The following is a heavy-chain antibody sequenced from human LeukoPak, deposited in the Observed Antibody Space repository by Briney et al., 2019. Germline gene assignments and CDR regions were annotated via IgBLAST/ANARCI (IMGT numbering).Heavy chain of an antibody. CDR1: GGSISSYY. D-gene: IGHD6-19*01. V-gene: IGHV4-59*01. CDR3: ARGTPAGGVAGTFLDY. J-gene: IGHJ4*02. CDR2: IYYSGST. Sequence: SETLSLTCTVSGGSISSYYWSWIRQPPGKGLEWIGYIYYSGSTNYNPSLKSRVTISVDTSKNQFSLKLSSVTAADTAVYYCARGTPAGGVAGTFLDYWGQGTLVTVSS.